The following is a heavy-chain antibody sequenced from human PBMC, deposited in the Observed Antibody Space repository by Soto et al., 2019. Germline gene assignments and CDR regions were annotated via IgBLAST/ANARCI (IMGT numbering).Heavy chain of an antibody. CDR2: IKSKTDGGTT. Sequence: PGGSLRLSCAASGFTFSNAWMNWVRQAPGKGLEWVGRIKSKTDGGTTDYAAPVKGRFTISRDDSKNTLYLQMNSLKTEDTAVYYCTTEYVLRFLEGFLSWFDPWGQGTLVTVSS. D-gene: IGHD3-3*01. CDR3: TTEYVLRFLEGFLSWFDP. V-gene: IGHV3-15*07. CDR1: GFTFSNAW. J-gene: IGHJ5*02.